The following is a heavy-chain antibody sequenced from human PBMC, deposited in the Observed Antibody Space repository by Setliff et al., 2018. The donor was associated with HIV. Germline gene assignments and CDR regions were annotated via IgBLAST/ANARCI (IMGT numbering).Heavy chain of an antibody. Sequence: QTGGSLRLSCAASGFTFSTYAMTWVRQAPGKGLEWVSTVSGSAGTTYYADSVKGRFTISRDNSKNTLYLQMNSLRAEDTAVYYCAKTLPTLYPPHDYYFAMDVWGQGTTVTVS. D-gene: IGHD2-15*01. CDR2: VSGSAGTT. CDR1: GFTFSTYA. CDR3: AKTLPTLYPPHDYYFAMDV. J-gene: IGHJ6*02. V-gene: IGHV3-23*01.